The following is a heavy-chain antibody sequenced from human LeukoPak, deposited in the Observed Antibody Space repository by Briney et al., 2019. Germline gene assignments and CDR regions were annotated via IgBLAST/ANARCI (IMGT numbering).Heavy chain of an antibody. Sequence: SETLSLTCTVSGGSISSYYWSRIRQPPGKGLEWIGYIYYSGSTNYNPSLKSRVTISVDTSKNQFSLKLSSVTAADTAVYYCARGYYDFWSGYYNWFDPWGQGTLVTVSS. V-gene: IGHV4-59*01. CDR1: GGSISSYY. CDR2: IYYSGST. J-gene: IGHJ5*02. D-gene: IGHD3-3*01. CDR3: ARGYYDFWSGYYNWFDP.